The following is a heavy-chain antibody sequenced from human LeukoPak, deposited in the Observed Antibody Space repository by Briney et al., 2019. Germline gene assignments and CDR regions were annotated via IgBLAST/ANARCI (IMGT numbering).Heavy chain of an antibody. V-gene: IGHV7-4-1*02. D-gene: IGHD3-10*01. CDR2: INTNTGNP. Sequence: ASVKVSCKASGYTFTSYAMNWVRQAPGQGLEWMGWINTNTGNPTYAQGFTGRFVFSLDTSVSTAYLQISSLKAEDTAVYYCARAYVLLWFGELSDYYGMDVWGQGTLVTVSS. CDR3: ARAYVLLWFGELSDYYGMDV. CDR1: GYTFTSYA. J-gene: IGHJ6*02.